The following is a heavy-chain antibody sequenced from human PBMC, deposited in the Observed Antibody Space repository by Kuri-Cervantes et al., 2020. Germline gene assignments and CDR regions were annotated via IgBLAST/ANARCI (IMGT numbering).Heavy chain of an antibody. CDR3: ARGSRGRPLSIAVASRHYYYGMDV. Sequence: GGSLRLSCAASGFTFSDYYMSWIRQAPGKGLEWVSYISSSGSTIYYADSVKGRFTISRDNAKNSLYLQMNSLRAEDTAVYYCARGSRGRPLSIAVASRHYYYGMDVWGQGTTVTVSS. D-gene: IGHD6-19*01. CDR2: ISSSGSTI. J-gene: IGHJ6*02. CDR1: GFTFSDYY. V-gene: IGHV3-11*01.